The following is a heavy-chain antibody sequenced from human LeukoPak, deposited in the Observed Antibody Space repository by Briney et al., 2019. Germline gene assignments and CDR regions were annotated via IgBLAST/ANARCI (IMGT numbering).Heavy chain of an antibody. CDR2: ISSTSITM. D-gene: IGHD3-10*01. Sequence: HPGGSLRLSCAASGLSFSGYEMNWVRQAPGKGLEWVSYISSTSITMYYADSVKGRFTISRDNAKNSLYLQMNSLRAEDTAVYYCARDMERSFWYFDLWGRGTLVTVSS. CDR3: ARDMERSFWYFDL. CDR1: GLSFSGYE. V-gene: IGHV3-48*03. J-gene: IGHJ2*01.